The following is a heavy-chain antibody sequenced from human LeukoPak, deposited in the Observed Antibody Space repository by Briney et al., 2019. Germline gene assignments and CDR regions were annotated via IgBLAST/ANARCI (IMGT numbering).Heavy chain of an antibody. CDR3: AKRDVDRYGSGGAIIDY. CDR2: IIPILGIA. V-gene: IGHV1-69*02. Sequence: GASMKVSCKASGGTFSSYTISWVRQAPGQGLVWMGRIIPILGIANYAQKFQGRVTITADKSTSTAYMELSSLRSEDTAVYYCAKRDVDRYGSGGAIIDYWGQGTLVTVSS. D-gene: IGHD3-10*01. CDR1: GGTFSSYT. J-gene: IGHJ4*02.